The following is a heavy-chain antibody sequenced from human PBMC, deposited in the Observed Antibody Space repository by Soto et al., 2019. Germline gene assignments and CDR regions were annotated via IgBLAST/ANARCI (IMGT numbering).Heavy chain of an antibody. D-gene: IGHD6-19*01. CDR3: AIAVDYYYMDV. Sequence: SETLSLTCAVYGGSFSGYYWSWIRQPPGKGLEWIGEINHSGSTNYNPSLKSRVTISVDTSKNQFSLKLSSVTAADTAVYYCAIAVDYYYMDVWGKGTTVTVS. CDR2: INHSGST. J-gene: IGHJ6*03. CDR1: GGSFSGYY. V-gene: IGHV4-34*01.